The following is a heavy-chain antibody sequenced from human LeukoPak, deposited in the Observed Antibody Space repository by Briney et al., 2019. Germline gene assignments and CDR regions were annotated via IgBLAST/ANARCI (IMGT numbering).Heavy chain of an antibody. CDR1: GFTFSSYS. V-gene: IGHV3-21*01. D-gene: IGHD2-21*02. Sequence: AGGSLRLSCAASGFTFSSYSMNWVRQAPGKGLEWVSSISSSSSYIYYADSVKARFTISRDNAKNSLYLQMNSLRAEDTAVYYCARGSAYCGGDCRSPQDAFDIWGQGTMVTVSS. J-gene: IGHJ3*02. CDR2: ISSSSSYI. CDR3: ARGSAYCGGDCRSPQDAFDI.